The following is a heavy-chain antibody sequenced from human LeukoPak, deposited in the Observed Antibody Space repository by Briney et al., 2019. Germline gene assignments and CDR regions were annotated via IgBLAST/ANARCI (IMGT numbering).Heavy chain of an antibody. D-gene: IGHD2-2*01. V-gene: IGHV3-73*01. CDR1: GCTFSGSP. CDR3: TRGDYCSSTSCYSYNWFDP. Sequence: GGSLRLSCAASGCTFSGSPMHWVRHASGKGLEWVARIRSKANSYATAYAASVKGRFPISRDDSKNTAYLQMNSLKTEDTAVYYCTRGDYCSSTSCYSYNWFDPWGQGTLVTVSS. CDR2: IRSKANSYAT. J-gene: IGHJ5*02.